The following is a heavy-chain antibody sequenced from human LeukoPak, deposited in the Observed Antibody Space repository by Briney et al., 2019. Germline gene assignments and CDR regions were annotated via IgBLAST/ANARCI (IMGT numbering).Heavy chain of an antibody. J-gene: IGHJ4*02. D-gene: IGHD5-18*01. CDR2: IYYSGST. CDR3: ARVTAMVTRYFDY. V-gene: IGHV4-30-4*01. Sequence: SETLSLTCTVSGGSISSGDYYWSWIRQPPGKGLEWIGYIYYSGSTYYNPSLKSRVTISVDTSKNQFSLKLSSVTAADTAVYYCARVTAMVTRYFDYWGQGTLVTVSS. CDR1: GGSISSGDYY.